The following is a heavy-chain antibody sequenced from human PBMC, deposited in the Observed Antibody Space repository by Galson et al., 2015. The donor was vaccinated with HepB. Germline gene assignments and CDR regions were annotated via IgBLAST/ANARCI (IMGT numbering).Heavy chain of an antibody. CDR2: IWSDGTYK. V-gene: IGHV3-30*02. J-gene: IGHJ4*02. CDR1: GFTFSSCG. Sequence: SLRLSCAASGFTFSSCGMNWVRQAPGKGLEWVALIWSDGTYKNHRDSVKGRFTISRDNSKNTLYLQMNSLRAEDTALYYCAKDPYLYSALAGTMAGFDYWGQGTLVTVSS. CDR3: AKDPYLYSALAGTMAGFDY. D-gene: IGHD6-19*01.